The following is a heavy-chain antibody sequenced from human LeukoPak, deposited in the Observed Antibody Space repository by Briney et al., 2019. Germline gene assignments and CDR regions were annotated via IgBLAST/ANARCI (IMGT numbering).Heavy chain of an antibody. CDR3: TRGGRYSGIYLIDY. V-gene: IGHV3-33*01. Sequence: GGSLRVSCAAPGFTFSSYGMHWVRQAPGKGLEWVAVIWYDGSNKYYADPVKGRFTISRDNSKNTLYLQMNSLRAEDTAVYFCTRGGRYSGIYLIDYWGQGALVTVSS. CDR2: IWYDGSNK. CDR1: GFTFSSYG. D-gene: IGHD1-26*01. J-gene: IGHJ4*02.